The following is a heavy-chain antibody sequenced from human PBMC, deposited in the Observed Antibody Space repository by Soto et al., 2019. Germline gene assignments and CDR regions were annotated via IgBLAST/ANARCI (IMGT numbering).Heavy chain of an antibody. CDR1: GITYTTYA. Sequence: QVQVVQSGAEVKKPGASVKVSCKASGITYTTYAIHWVRQAPGQGLEWMGWINTGNGNTRYSQRFQGRVTLTTDTSARTAYMALSSLTSEDTAVYYCARAISGYVTWGQGTLFTVSS. J-gene: IGHJ5*02. D-gene: IGHD5-12*01. V-gene: IGHV1-3*04. CDR2: INTGNGNT. CDR3: ARAISGYVT.